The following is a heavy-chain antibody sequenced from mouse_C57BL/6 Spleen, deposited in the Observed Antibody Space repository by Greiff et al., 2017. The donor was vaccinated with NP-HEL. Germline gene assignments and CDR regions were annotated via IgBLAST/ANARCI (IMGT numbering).Heavy chain of an antibody. CDR2: IWSGGST. CDR1: GFSLTSYG. J-gene: IGHJ1*03. V-gene: IGHV2-2*01. Sequence: VQLQQSGPGLMQPSPSLSITCTVSGFSLTSYGVHWVRQSPGKGLEWLGVIWSGGSTDYNAAFISRLSISKDNSKSQVFFKMNSLQADDTAIYYWARTYYGSSTGYFDVWGTGTTVTVSS. D-gene: IGHD1-1*01. CDR3: ARTYYGSSTGYFDV.